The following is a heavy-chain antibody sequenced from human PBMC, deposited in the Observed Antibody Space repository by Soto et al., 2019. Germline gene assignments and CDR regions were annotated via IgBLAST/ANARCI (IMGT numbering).Heavy chain of an antibody. V-gene: IGHV3-23*01. CDR1: GFTFNTYA. CDR3: AKGLVGGSLYYFDY. D-gene: IGHD1-26*01. J-gene: IGHJ4*02. CDR2: ISGSGGTT. Sequence: GSLRLSCAAAGFTFNTYAMTWVRQAPGKGLEWVSAISGSGGTTYYADSVKGRVTISRDNSKNTLFLDMDSLGADDTAVYYCAKGLVGGSLYYFDYWSQGTPVTVSS.